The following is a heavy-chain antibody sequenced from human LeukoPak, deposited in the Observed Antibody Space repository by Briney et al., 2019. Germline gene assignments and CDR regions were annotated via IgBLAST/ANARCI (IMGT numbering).Heavy chain of an antibody. J-gene: IGHJ6*03. CDR1: GYTFTSYY. CDR2: IKPSGGST. D-gene: IGHD5-24*01. V-gene: IGHV1-46*01. CDR3: ARDHNSNYYYMDV. Sequence: ASVKLSCKASGYTFTSYYMHWVRQAPGQGLEWMGIIKPSGGSTSYAQKFQGRVTMTRDMSTSTVYMELSSLRSEDTAVYYCARDHNSNYYYMDVWGKGTTVTVSS.